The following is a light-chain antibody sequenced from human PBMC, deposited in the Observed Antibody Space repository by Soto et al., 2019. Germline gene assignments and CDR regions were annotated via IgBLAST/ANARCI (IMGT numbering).Light chain of an antibody. CDR2: AAS. CDR3: QQSYSTPT. J-gene: IGKJ5*01. CDR1: QSISSY. V-gene: IGKV1-39*01. Sequence: DIQMTQSPSSLSASVGDRVTITCRASQSISSYLNWYQPKPGKAPKLLIYAASSLQSGVPSRFSGSGSGTDFTLTIRSLQPEDFATYYCQQSYSTPTFGQGTRLEIK.